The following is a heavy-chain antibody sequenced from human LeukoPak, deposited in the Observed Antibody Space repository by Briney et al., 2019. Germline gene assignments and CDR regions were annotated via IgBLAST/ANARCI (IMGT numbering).Heavy chain of an antibody. J-gene: IGHJ6*02. D-gene: IGHD3-3*01. CDR3: ARGVNLEWLRMDV. Sequence: PGGSLRLSCAAFGFTFSRYDMHWVRQATGKGLEWVSSIGTGGDTYYPGSVKGRFTISRKNAKNSLYLQMNSLRAGDTAVYYCARGVNLEWLRMDVWGQGTTVTVSS. CDR1: GFTFSRYD. V-gene: IGHV3-13*01. CDR2: IGTGGDT.